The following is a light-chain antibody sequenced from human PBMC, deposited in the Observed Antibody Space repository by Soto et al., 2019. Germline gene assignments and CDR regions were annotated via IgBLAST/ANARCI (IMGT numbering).Light chain of an antibody. V-gene: IGLV2-11*01. CDR1: SSDVGGYNY. Sequence: QSALTQPRSVSGSPGQSVTISCTGTSSDVGGYNYVSWCQQYPGKAPTVMIYDVKTRPSGVPDRFSGSKSGNTASLTISGLQAEDEADYSCCSYAGSYTFVFGTGTKLTVL. CDR2: DVK. J-gene: IGLJ1*01. CDR3: CSYAGSYTFV.